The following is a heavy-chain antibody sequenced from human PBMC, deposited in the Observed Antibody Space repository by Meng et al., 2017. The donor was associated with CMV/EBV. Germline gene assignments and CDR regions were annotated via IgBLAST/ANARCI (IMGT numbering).Heavy chain of an antibody. J-gene: IGHJ5*02. V-gene: IGHV4-34*01. CDR1: GGSFSGYY. D-gene: IGHD6-13*01. CDR3: ARYSSWPGLASA. Sequence: SETLSPTCAVYGGSFSGYYWSWIRQPPGKGLEWIGEINHSGSTNYNPSLKSRVTISVDTSKNQFSLKLSSVTAADTAVYYCARYSSWPGLASAWGQGTLVTVSS. CDR2: INHSGST.